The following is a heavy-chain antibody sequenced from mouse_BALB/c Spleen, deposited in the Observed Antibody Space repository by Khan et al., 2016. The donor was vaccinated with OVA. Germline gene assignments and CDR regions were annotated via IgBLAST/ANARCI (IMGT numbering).Heavy chain of an antibody. Sequence: EVELVESGGGLVQPGGSRKLSCAASGFTFSDYGMAWVRQAPGKGLEWVAFISGLESTIYYADTVTGRFTISIENAKNTLYREMRSLRTEDTAIWYRAREGGTAPFAYWGLGTLVTVSA. D-gene: IGHD1-2*01. J-gene: IGHJ3*01. CDR3: AREGGTAPFAY. CDR1: GFTFSDYG. V-gene: IGHV5-15*02. CDR2: ISGLESTI.